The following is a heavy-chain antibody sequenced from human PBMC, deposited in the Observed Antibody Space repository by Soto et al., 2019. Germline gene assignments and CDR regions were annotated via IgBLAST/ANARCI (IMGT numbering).Heavy chain of an antibody. Sequence: EVQLVESGGGLVKPGGSLRLTCASSGLTFSNYGMNWVRQAPGKGLEWVPSIHSGGEYADYAESVKGRLTISRDYAKSSLVLQRDSVRVEDTAVYYCATAGADVAVMGVWGQGTTVTVSS. V-gene: IGHV3-21*06. D-gene: IGHD2-8*02. J-gene: IGHJ6*02. CDR3: ATAGADVAVMGV. CDR2: IHSGGEYA. CDR1: GLTFSNYG.